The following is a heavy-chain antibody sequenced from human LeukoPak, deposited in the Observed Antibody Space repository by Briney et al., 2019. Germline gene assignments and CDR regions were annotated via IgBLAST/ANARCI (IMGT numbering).Heavy chain of an antibody. V-gene: IGHV1-2*02. J-gene: IGHJ5*02. CDR1: GYTFTDYY. CDR2: INPSSGGT. CDR3: ARAAPRNYAGGSWFFDWFDP. Sequence: ASLKVSCKASGYTFTDYYVHWVRQAPGQGLEWMGWINPSSGGTNSAQQFQGRVTMARDTSTSTAYMELNSLTSDDTAMYYCARAAPRNYAGGSWFFDWFDPWDQGTLVTVSS. D-gene: IGHD2-15*01.